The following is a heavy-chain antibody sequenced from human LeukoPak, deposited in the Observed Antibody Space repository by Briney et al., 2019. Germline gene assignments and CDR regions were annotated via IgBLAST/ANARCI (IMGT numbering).Heavy chain of an antibody. J-gene: IGHJ4*02. CDR1: GFTFNDYA. Sequence: PGRSLRLSCAASGFTFNDYAMHWVRQAPGKGLEWVAFISSDGSNKYYADSVKGRFTISRDNAKNSLFLQMNSLRAEDTAVYYCARTSFSGYDRFDYWGQGTLVSVSS. D-gene: IGHD5-12*01. V-gene: IGHV3-30-3*01. CDR3: ARTSFSGYDRFDY. CDR2: ISSDGSNK.